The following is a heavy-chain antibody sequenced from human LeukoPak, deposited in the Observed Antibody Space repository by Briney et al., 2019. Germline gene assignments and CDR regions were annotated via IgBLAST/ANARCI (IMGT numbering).Heavy chain of an antibody. D-gene: IGHD6-13*01. CDR1: GYTLTGYY. CDR3: ARDLSFRRRIAAAGTPFDY. Sequence: GASVKVSCKAYGYTLTGYYMHWVRQAPGQGLEWMGGIIPIFGTANYAQKFQGRVTITADKSTSTAYMELSSLRSEDTAVYYCARDLSFRRRIAAAGTPFDYWGQGTLVTVSS. V-gene: IGHV1-69*06. CDR2: IIPIFGTA. J-gene: IGHJ4*02.